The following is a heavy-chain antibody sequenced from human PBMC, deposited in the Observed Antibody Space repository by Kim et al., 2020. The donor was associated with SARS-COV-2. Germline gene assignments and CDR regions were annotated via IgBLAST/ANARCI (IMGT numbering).Heavy chain of an antibody. CDR3: ARGLWFGF. D-gene: IGHD3-10*01. J-gene: IGHJ4*02. Sequence: SGSTNYNPSLKSRVTISVDTSKNQFSLKLSSVTAADTAVYYCARGLWFGFWGQGTLVTVSS. V-gene: IGHV4-59*09. CDR2: SGST.